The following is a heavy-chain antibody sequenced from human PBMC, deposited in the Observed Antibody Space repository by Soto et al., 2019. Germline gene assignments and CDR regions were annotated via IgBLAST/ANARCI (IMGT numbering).Heavy chain of an antibody. D-gene: IGHD3-22*01. V-gene: IGHV4-39*01. CDR1: GGSISSSSYY. CDR3: AVHYDLYYFDY. Sequence: PSETLSLTCTVSGGSISSSSYYWGWIRQPPGKGLEWIGSIYYSGSTYYNPSLKSRVTISVDTSKNQFSLKLSSVTAADTAVYYCAVHYDLYYFDYWGQGXLVTVHS. J-gene: IGHJ4*02. CDR2: IYYSGST.